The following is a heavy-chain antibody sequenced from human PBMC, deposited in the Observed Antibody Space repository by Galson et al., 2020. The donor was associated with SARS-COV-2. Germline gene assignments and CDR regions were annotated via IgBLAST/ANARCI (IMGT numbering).Heavy chain of an antibody. CDR3: ARGMVRGGWYYYYGMDV. Sequence: GESLKISCAASGFTVSSNYMSWVRQAPGKGLEWVSVIYSGGSTYYADSVKGRLTISRDNSKNTLYPQMTSLRAEDTAVYYCARGMVRGGWYYYYGMDVWGQGTTVTVSS. D-gene: IGHD3-10*01. CDR1: GFTVSSNY. CDR2: IYSGGST. J-gene: IGHJ6*02. V-gene: IGHV3-53*01.